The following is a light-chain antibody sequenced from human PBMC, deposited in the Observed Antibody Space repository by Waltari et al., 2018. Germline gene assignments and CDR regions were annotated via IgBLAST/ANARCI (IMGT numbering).Light chain of an antibody. CDR3: SSYTSSSTVV. Sequence: QSALTQPASVSGSPGQSIPISCTGTSSDGGGYNYVSWYQQHPGKAPQLMIYDVSNRPSGVSNRFSGSKSGNTASLTISGLQAEDEADYYCSSYTSSSTVVFGGGTKLTVL. CDR1: SSDGGGYNY. V-gene: IGLV2-14*01. J-gene: IGLJ2*01. CDR2: DVS.